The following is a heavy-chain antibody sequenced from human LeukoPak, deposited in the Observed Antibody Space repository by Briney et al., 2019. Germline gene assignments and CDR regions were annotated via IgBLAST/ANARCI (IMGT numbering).Heavy chain of an antibody. CDR3: AKGRTGYIPDD. D-gene: IGHD6-13*01. J-gene: IGHJ4*02. Sequence: PGGSLRLSCAASGFTFSSYAMSWVRQAPGKGLEWVSVINSSGGNTYYADSVKGRFIISRDSSKNTLYLQMNSLRAEDTAIYYCAKGRTGYIPDDWGQGTLVTVSS. CDR1: GFTFSSYA. V-gene: IGHV3-23*01. CDR2: INSSGGNT.